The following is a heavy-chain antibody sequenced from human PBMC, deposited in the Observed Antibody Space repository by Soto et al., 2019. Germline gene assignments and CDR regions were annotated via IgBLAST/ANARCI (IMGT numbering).Heavy chain of an antibody. CDR1: VGSISTYY. CDR2: IYYSRST. V-gene: IGHV4-59*01. Sequence: SETLSVTCTLPVGSISTYYWISIRQPPGKGLEWIGYIYYSRSTNYNPSLKSRVTISIDTSKNQFSLKLSSVTAADTAVYYRTRDLANSNPYYFDYWGQGTMVTGSS. J-gene: IGHJ4*02. CDR3: TRDLANSNPYYFDY. D-gene: IGHD4-4*01.